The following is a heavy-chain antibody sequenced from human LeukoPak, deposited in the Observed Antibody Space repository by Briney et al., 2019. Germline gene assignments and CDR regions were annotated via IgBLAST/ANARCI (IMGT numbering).Heavy chain of an antibody. CDR1: GGSISSSRYY. V-gene: IGHV4-39*06. CDR3: ASRKLGNDY. J-gene: IGHJ4*02. CDR2: MYYSGST. D-gene: IGHD7-27*01. Sequence: PSETLSLTCTVSGGSISSSRYYWGWIRQPPGEGLVWIGRMYYSGSTSYSPSLKSRVTISADTSQNQFPQKLSSVTAADTAVYYGASRKLGNDYWGQGTLVTVSS.